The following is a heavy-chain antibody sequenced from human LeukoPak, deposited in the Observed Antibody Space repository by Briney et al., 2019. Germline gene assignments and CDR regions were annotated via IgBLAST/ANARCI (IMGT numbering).Heavy chain of an antibody. Sequence: PSETLSLTCAVSGGSISSGGYSWSWIRQPPGKGLEWIGYIYHSGSTYYNPSLKSRVTISVDRSKNQFSLKLSSVTAADTAVYYCRATTYYGSSGYSDYWGQGTLVTVSS. D-gene: IGHD3-22*01. CDR2: IYHSGST. CDR3: RATTYYGSSGYSDY. J-gene: IGHJ4*02. V-gene: IGHV4-30-2*01. CDR1: GGSISSGGYS.